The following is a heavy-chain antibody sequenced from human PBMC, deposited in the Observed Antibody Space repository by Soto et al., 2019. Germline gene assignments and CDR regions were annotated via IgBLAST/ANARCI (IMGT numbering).Heavy chain of an antibody. Sequence: PSETLSLTCAVYGGSFSGYYWGWIRQPPGKGLEWIGSIYYSGSTYYNPSLKSRVTVSVDRSKNQFSLKLSSVTAADTAVYYCARGMTTVTTFDYWGQGTLVTVSS. V-gene: IGHV4-34*01. CDR2: IYYSGST. J-gene: IGHJ4*02. CDR1: GGSFSGYY. CDR3: ARGMTTVTTFDY. D-gene: IGHD4-17*01.